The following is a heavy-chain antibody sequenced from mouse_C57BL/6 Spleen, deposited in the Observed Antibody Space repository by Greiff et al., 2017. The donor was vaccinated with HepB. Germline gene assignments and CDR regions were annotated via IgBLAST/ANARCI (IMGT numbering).Heavy chain of an antibody. CDR3: ARGGSYYGYDGFAY. D-gene: IGHD2-2*01. J-gene: IGHJ3*01. CDR2: IDPSDSYT. Sequence: QVQLQQSGAELVMPGASVKLSCKASGYTFTSYWMHWVKQRPGQGLEWIGEIDPSDSYTNYNQKFKGKSTLTVDKSSSTAYMQLSSLTSEDSAVYYCARGGSYYGYDGFAYWGQGTLVTVSA. V-gene: IGHV1-69*01. CDR1: GYTFTSYW.